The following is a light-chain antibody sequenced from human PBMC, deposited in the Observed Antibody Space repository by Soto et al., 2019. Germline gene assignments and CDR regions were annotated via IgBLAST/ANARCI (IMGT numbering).Light chain of an antibody. Sequence: QSALTQPRSVSGSAGQSVTISCTGTGNDVGAYNYVSWYQQHPGKAPKLMIYEVSNRPSGVSNRFSGSKSGNTASLTISGLQAEDEAEYYCSSYTNINTRACVFGTGTKVTVL. V-gene: IGLV2-14*01. CDR3: SSYTNINTRACV. CDR2: EVS. CDR1: GNDVGAYNY. J-gene: IGLJ1*01.